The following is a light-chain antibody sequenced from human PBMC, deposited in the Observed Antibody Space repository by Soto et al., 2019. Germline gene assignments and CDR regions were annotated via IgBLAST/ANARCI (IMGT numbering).Light chain of an antibody. V-gene: IGKV1-5*03. CDR1: QTISSW. J-gene: IGKJ1*01. Sequence: DIQMTQSPSTLSGSVGDRVTITCRASQTISSWVAWYQQKPGKAPKLLIYKASTLKSGVPSRFSGSGSGTEFTLTISSLQPDDIATYSCQHYNSYSEAFGQGTKVELK. CDR3: QHYNSYSEA. CDR2: KAS.